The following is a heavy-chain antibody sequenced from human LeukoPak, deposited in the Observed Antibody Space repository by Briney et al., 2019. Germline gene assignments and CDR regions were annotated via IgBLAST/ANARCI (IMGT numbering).Heavy chain of an antibody. CDR3: ARGPRYSSDWYAYFDD. V-gene: IGHV4-59*12. J-gene: IGHJ4*02. D-gene: IGHD6-19*01. CDR2: IYYSGST. Sequence: SETLSLTCTVSGGSISSYYWSWIRQPPGKGLEWIGYIYYSGSTNYNPSLKSRVTISVDTSKNHFSLKLSSVTAADTAVYYCARGPRYSSDWYAYFDDWGQGTLVTVSS. CDR1: GGSISSYY.